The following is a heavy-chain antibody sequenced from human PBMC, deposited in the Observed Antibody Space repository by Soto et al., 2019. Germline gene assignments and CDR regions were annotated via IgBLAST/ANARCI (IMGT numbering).Heavy chain of an antibody. J-gene: IGHJ4*02. Sequence: SETLSLTCAVYGGSFSGYYWSWIRQPPGKGLEWIGEINHSGSTNYNPSLKSRVTISVDTSKNQFSLKLSSVTAADTAVYYCARLASVYDSSGYYYPLFDYWGQGTLVTVYS. D-gene: IGHD3-22*01. CDR2: INHSGST. V-gene: IGHV4-34*01. CDR3: ARLASVYDSSGYYYPLFDY. CDR1: GGSFSGYY.